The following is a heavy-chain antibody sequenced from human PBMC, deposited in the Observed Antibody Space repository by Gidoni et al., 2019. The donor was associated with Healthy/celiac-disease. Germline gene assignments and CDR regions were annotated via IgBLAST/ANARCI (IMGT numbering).Heavy chain of an antibody. Sequence: QVQLQESGPGLVKPSETLSLTCTVSGGSISSYYWSWIRQPPGKGLEWIGYIYYSGSTKYNPSLKSRVAISVDTSKNQFSLKLSSVTAADTAVYYCARQAGATPLYYFDYWGQGTLVTVSS. CDR1: GGSISSYY. V-gene: IGHV4-59*08. CDR2: IYYSGST. D-gene: IGHD1-26*01. J-gene: IGHJ4*02. CDR3: ARQAGATPLYYFDY.